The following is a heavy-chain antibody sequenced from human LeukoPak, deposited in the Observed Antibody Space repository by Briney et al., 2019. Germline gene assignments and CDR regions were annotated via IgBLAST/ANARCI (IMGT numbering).Heavy chain of an antibody. CDR1: GGSFSGYY. Sequence: SETLSLTCAVYGGSFSGYYWSWIRQPPGKGLEWIGEINHSGSTNYNPSLKSRITISVDTSKNQFSLKLSSVTAADTAVYFCARGEPEQIIAFDYWGQGTLVTVSS. V-gene: IGHV4-34*01. CDR3: ARGEPEQIIAFDY. D-gene: IGHD1-14*01. J-gene: IGHJ4*02. CDR2: INHSGST.